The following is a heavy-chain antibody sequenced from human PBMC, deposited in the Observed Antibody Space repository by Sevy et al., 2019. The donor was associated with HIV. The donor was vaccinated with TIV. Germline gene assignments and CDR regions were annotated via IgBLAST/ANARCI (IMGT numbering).Heavy chain of an antibody. CDR3: AKDGAPYCTGGICFPYWYFDL. J-gene: IGHJ2*01. D-gene: IGHD2-8*02. CDR2: ISNSGNDI. V-gene: IGHV3-23*01. CDR1: GFTFSTYA. Sequence: GGSLRLSCAASGFTFSTYAMGWVRQAPGKGLEWVSGISNSGNDIYYAGSVEGRFTISRDNSKSTLFLEMNNLRAGDTAGYYCAKDGAPYCTGGICFPYWYFDLWGRGALVTVSS.